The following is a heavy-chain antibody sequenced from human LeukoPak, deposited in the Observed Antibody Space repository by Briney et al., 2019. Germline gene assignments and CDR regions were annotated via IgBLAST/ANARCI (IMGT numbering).Heavy chain of an antibody. Sequence: GESLQISCKGSGYSFTSYWIGWGRQVPGKGLEWMGIIYPGDSDTRYSPSFQGQVTISADKSISTAYLQWSSLKASDTAMYYCARRNVGSGRLPPDYWGQGTLVTVSS. CDR1: GYSFTSYW. J-gene: IGHJ4*02. V-gene: IGHV5-51*01. CDR3: ARRNVGSGRLPPDY. D-gene: IGHD3-10*01. CDR2: IYPGDSDT.